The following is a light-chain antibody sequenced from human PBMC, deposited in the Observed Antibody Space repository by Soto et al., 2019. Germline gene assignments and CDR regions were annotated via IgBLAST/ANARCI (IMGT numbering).Light chain of an antibody. CDR2: LGS. Sequence: DIVMTQSPLSLPVTPGEPASISCRSSQSLLHSNGYNYLDWYLQRPGQSPQLLIYLGSNRASGVPDRFSGSGSGTDFTLKISSGEAEDVGVYYYMQALHTPPFTFGAGTNVDIK. CDR3: MQALHTPPFT. V-gene: IGKV2-28*01. J-gene: IGKJ3*01. CDR1: QSLLHSNGYNY.